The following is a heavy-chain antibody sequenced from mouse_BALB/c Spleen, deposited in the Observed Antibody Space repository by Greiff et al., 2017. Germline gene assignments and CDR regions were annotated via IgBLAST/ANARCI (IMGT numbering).Heavy chain of an antibody. CDR1: GYTFTNYW. Sequence: VQLQQSGAELVRPGTSVKISCKASGYTFTNYWLGWVKQRPGHGLEWIGDIYPGGGYTNYNEKFKGKATLTADTSSSTAYMQLSSLTSEDSAVYFCAREGYYDYDRGYAMDYWGQGTSVTVSS. V-gene: IGHV1-63*02. J-gene: IGHJ4*01. CDR3: AREGYYDYDRGYAMDY. CDR2: IYPGGGYT. D-gene: IGHD2-4*01.